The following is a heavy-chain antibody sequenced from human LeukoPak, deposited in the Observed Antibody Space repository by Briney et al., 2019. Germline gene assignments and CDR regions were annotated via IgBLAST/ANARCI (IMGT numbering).Heavy chain of an antibody. CDR1: GGSISSYY. D-gene: IGHD1-1*01. V-gene: IGHV4-59*01. CDR2: IYYSGGT. J-gene: IGHJ4*02. Sequence: PSETLSLTCTVSGGSISSYYWSWIRQPPGKGLEWIGYIYYSGGTNYNPSLKSRVTISVDTSKNQFSLKLSSVTAADTAVYYCARASLSPERRYFDYWGQGTLVTVSS. CDR3: ARASLSPERRYFDY.